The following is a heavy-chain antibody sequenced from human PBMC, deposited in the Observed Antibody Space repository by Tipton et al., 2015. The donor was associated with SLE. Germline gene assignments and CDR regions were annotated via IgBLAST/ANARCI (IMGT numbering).Heavy chain of an antibody. CDR1: GGSFNGYY. CDR2: INHSGST. CDR3: AGDSSGSYYDRGGYYQLANRHFDL. D-gene: IGHD3-22*01. Sequence: TLSLTCSVHGGSFNGYYWSWIRQPPGKGLEWIGQINHSGSTSHNPSLRGRVTISADTSNNQFSLKLSSVTAADTAVYYCAGDSSGSYYDRGGYYQLANRHFDLWGRGILVSVSS. V-gene: IGHV4-34*01. J-gene: IGHJ4*02.